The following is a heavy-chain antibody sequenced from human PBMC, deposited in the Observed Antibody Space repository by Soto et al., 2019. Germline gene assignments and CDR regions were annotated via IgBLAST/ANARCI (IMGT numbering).Heavy chain of an antibody. CDR1: GFTFDDYG. CDR2: INWHGGST. J-gene: IGHJ6*03. Sequence: EVQLVESGGGVVRPGGSLRLSCAASGFTFDDYGMSWVRQAPGKGLEWVSGINWHGGSTGYADSVRGRFTISRDNAKNSLYLQMNSLRAEYTALYHCARASKQQLVRYYYYYYMDVWGKGTTDTVSS. V-gene: IGHV3-20*01. CDR3: ARASKQQLVRYYYYYYMDV. D-gene: IGHD6-13*01.